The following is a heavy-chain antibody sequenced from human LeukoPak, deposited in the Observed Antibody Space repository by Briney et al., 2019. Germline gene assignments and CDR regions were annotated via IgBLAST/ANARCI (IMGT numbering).Heavy chain of an antibody. D-gene: IGHD6-13*01. CDR1: GYTFTSYG. J-gene: IGHJ4*02. CDR3: ARVVRRYRSSSWYPIPFYFDY. Sequence: GASVKVSCKASGYTFTSYGISWVRQAPGQGLEWMGWISAYNGNTNYAQKLQGRVTMTTDTSTSTAYMELRSLRSDDTAVYYCARVVRRYRSSSWYPIPFYFDYWGQGTLVTVSS. V-gene: IGHV1-18*01. CDR2: ISAYNGNT.